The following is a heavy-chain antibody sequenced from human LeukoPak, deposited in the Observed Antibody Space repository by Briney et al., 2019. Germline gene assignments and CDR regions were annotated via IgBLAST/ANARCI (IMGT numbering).Heavy chain of an antibody. Sequence: GSLRLSCAASGFTFSNAWMSWVRQAPGKGLEWMGIIYPGDSDTRYSPSFQGQVTISADKSITTAYLQWSSLKASDTAIYYCARRGSGWDYWGQGTLVTVSS. CDR3: ARRGSGWDY. J-gene: IGHJ4*02. D-gene: IGHD6-19*01. V-gene: IGHV5-51*01. CDR1: GFTFSNAW. CDR2: IYPGDSDT.